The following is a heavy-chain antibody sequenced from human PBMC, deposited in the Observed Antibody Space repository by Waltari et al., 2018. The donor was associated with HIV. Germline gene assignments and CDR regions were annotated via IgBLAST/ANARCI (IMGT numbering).Heavy chain of an antibody. V-gene: IGHV4-4*02. CDR1: GGSISSSNW. D-gene: IGHD3-10*01. CDR2: IYHSGST. CDR3: ARSHPPITMVRGWGNWFDP. J-gene: IGHJ5*02. Sequence: QVQLQESGPGLVKPSGTLSLTCAVSGGSISSSNWWSWVRQPPGKGLEWIGEIYHSGSTNYNPSLKSRVTISVDKSKNQFSLKLSSVTAADTAVYYCARSHPPITMVRGWGNWFDPWGQGTLVTVSS.